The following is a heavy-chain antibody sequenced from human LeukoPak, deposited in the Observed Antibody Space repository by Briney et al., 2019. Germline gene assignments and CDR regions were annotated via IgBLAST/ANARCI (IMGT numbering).Heavy chain of an antibody. CDR2: IYHTGRT. V-gene: IGHV4-39*01. CDR3: ARPLAARLMLSFDY. Sequence: SETLSLTCSVSGASISSGSNYWGWIRQPPGKGLEWIGSIYHTGRTYYNPSLQSRVTISVDTSKNQFSLRLSSVTAADTAVYYCARPLAARLMLSFDYWGRGTLVTVSS. J-gene: IGHJ4*02. CDR1: GASISSGSNY. D-gene: IGHD6-6*01.